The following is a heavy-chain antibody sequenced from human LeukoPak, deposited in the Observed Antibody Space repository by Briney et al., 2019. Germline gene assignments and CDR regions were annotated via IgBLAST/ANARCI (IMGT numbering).Heavy chain of an antibody. V-gene: IGHV5-51*01. D-gene: IGHD3-9*01. Sequence: ASVKVSCKGSGYTFTNYWIGWVRQMPGNGLDWMGIFLPGDSDTRYSPSFKDQVTMSVDKSLSTAYLQWSSLKASDTAMYYCARQYYETLTGPNWFDAWGQGTLVTVSS. CDR2: FLPGDSDT. CDR1: GYTFTNYW. J-gene: IGHJ5*02. CDR3: ARQYYETLTGPNWFDA.